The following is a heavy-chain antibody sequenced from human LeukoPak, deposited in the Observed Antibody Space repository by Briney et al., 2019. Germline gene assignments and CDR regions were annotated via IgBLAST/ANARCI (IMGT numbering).Heavy chain of an antibody. V-gene: IGHV4-30-4*01. J-gene: IGHJ4*02. CDR1: GGSISSGDYY. CDR3: ARDGEIWGSYRLPL. D-gene: IGHD3-16*02. Sequence: SQTLSLTCTVSGGSISSGDYYWSWIRQPPGKGLEWIGYIYYSGSTYYNPSLKSRVTISVDTSKNQFSLKLSSVTAADTAVYYCARDGEIWGSYRLPLWGQGTLVTVSS. CDR2: IYYSGST.